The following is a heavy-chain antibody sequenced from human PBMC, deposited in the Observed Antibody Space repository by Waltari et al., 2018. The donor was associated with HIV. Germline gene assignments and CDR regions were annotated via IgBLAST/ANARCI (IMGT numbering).Heavy chain of an antibody. J-gene: IGHJ3*02. D-gene: IGHD6-19*01. CDR2: ISSSSSYI. Sequence: EVQLVESGGGLVKPGGSLRLSCAASGFTFSSYSMNWVRQAPGKGLEWVSSISSSSSYIYYADSVKGRFTISRDNAKNSLYLQMNSLRAEDTAVYYCARDWGRYSSGWNDAFNIWGQGTMVTVSA. V-gene: IGHV3-21*01. CDR3: ARDWGRYSSGWNDAFNI. CDR1: GFTFSSYS.